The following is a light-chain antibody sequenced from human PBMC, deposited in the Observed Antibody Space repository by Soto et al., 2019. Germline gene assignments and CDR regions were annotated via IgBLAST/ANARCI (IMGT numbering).Light chain of an antibody. V-gene: IGLV1-44*01. CDR2: SND. CDR1: SSNIASNT. J-gene: IGLJ1*01. Sequence: VLTQPPSASGTPGQRLTFSCSVISSNIASNTVNWYQQLPGTAPKLLIYSNDQRPSGVPDRFSASKSGTSASLAISGLQSEDEADYYCASWDDSLNGHVFGTGTKVTVL. CDR3: ASWDDSLNGHV.